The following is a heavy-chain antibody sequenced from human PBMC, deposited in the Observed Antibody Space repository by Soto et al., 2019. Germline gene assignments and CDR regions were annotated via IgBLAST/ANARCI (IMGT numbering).Heavy chain of an antibody. CDR3: AGRCDSTTCLGHFDY. V-gene: IGHV1-69*06. J-gene: IGHJ4*02. D-gene: IGHD2-2*01. CDR1: GGTFYNYV. CDR2: ILPIFATA. Sequence: QVQLVQSGGEVKKPGSSVKDSCKASGGTFYNYVVNWVRQAPGQGLEWMGGILPIFATANYAQKFQGRVTITADKSTSTAYMELTSLRSEDTAVYYCAGRCDSTTCLGHFDYWGQGTLVTVAS.